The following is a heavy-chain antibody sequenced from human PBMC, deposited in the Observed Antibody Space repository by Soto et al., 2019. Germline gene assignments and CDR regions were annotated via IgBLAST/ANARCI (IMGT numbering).Heavy chain of an antibody. J-gene: IGHJ2*01. CDR3: ARGGGYSSSWPHSWYFDL. Sequence: QVQLQQWGAGLLKPSETLSLTCAVYGGSFSGYYWSWIRQPPGKGLEWIGEINHSGSTNYNPSLTSRVTISVDTPKNQFSLKLSSVTAADTAVYYCARGGGYSSSWPHSWYFDLWGRGTLVTVSS. D-gene: IGHD6-13*01. V-gene: IGHV4-34*01. CDR2: INHSGST. CDR1: GGSFSGYY.